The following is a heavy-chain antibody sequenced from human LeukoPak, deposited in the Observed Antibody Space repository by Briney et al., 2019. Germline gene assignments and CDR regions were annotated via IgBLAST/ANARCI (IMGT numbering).Heavy chain of an antibody. CDR2: MDQDGSEI. J-gene: IGHJ4*02. Sequence: GGSLRLSCAASGFTFSSYWMSWVRQAPGKGLEWVANMDQDGSEIYYVDSVKGRFTISRDNAKNSLYLQMNSLRAEDTAVCYCARVAAAGFDCWGQGTLVTVSS. CDR3: ARVAAAGFDC. CDR1: GFTFSSYW. D-gene: IGHD6-13*01. V-gene: IGHV3-7*04.